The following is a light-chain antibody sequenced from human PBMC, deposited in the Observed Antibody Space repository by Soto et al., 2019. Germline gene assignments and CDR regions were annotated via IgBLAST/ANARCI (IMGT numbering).Light chain of an antibody. J-gene: IGKJ2*01. V-gene: IGKV1-39*01. Sequence: DIQMTQSPSSLSASVGDRVTITCRASQSISTYLYWYQQKPGKAPKLLIYAASSLQSGVPSRSSGSGSGTEFTLVISRLQPDDLATYYCQQYSSYSPYTFGQGTKVDIK. CDR3: QQYSSYSPYT. CDR2: AAS. CDR1: QSISTY.